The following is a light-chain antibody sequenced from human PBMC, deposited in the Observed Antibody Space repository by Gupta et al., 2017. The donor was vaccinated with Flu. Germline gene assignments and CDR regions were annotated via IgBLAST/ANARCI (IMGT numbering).Light chain of an antibody. CDR1: QSVSSN. V-gene: IGKV3-15*01. CDR2: GAS. Sequence: EIVMTQSPATLSVSPGERATLSCRASQSVSSNLAWYQQKPGQAPRLLIYGASTWATGIPARSSGSGSGTESTLTISSLQSEDVAVYYCQQYNNWPTRDTFGQGTKLEIK. J-gene: IGKJ2*01. CDR3: QQYNNWPTRDT.